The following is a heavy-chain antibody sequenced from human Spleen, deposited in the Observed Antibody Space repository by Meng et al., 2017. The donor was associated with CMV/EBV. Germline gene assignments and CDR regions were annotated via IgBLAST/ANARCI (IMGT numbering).Heavy chain of an antibody. J-gene: IGHJ6*02. D-gene: IGHD3-16*01. V-gene: IGHV3-48*03. CDR1: GFTFSSYE. CDR2: ISSSGSTI. Sequence: GGSLRLSCAASGFTFSSYEMNWVRQAPGKGLEWVSYISSSGSTIYYADSVRGRFTISRDNAKNSLYLQMNGLRAEDTAAYYCARDWITYYYYGMDVWGQGTTVTVSS. CDR3: ARDWITYYYYGMDV.